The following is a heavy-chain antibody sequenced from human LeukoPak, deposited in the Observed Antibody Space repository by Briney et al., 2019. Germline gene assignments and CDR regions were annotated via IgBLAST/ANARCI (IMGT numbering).Heavy chain of an antibody. D-gene: IGHD3-16*01. Sequence: ASVKVSCKASGYTFTSYYMHWVRQAPGQGLEWMGIINPSGGSTSYAQKFQGRVTMTRDTSTSTVYMELSSLRSEDTAVYYCARLQLSGEQRNTFDYWGQGTLVTVSS. J-gene: IGHJ4*02. CDR2: INPSGGST. CDR1: GYTFTSYY. CDR3: ARLQLSGEQRNTFDY. V-gene: IGHV1-46*01.